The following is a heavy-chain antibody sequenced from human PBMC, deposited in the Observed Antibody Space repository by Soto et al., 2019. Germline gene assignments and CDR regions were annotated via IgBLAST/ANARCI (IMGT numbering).Heavy chain of an antibody. V-gene: IGHV3-9*01. D-gene: IGHD1-1*01. Sequence: EVQLVESGGGLVQPGRSLRLSCVASGFTFDDYVMHWVRQVPGKGLEWVSGISWNSGNIDYADSVKGRFTISRDNAMKSLYLQMNSLRPADAAPYYCARGFNAVPSYLDSGGQGTLVTVTS. CDR1: GFTFDDYV. CDR2: ISWNSGNI. CDR3: ARGFNAVPSYLDS. J-gene: IGHJ4*02.